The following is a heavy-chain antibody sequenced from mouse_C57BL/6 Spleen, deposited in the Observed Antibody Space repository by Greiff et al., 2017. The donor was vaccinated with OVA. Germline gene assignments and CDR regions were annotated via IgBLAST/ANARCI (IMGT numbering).Heavy chain of an antibody. J-gene: IGHJ4*01. V-gene: IGHV5-17*01. CDR3: ARRGVYYGSSYDYAMDY. CDR1: GFTFSDYG. Sequence: EVKLVESGGGLVKPGGSLKLSCAASGFTFSDYGMHWVRQAPEKGLEWVAYISSGSSTIYYADTVKGRFTISRDNAENTLFLQMTRLRSEDTAMYYGARRGVYYGSSYDYAMDYWGQGTSVTVSS. D-gene: IGHD1-1*01. CDR2: ISSGSSTI.